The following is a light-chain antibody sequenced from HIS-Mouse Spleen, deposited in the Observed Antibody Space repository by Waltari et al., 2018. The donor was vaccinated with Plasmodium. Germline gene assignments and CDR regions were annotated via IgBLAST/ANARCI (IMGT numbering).Light chain of an antibody. Sequence: EIVMTQSPATLSVSPGERATLSCRASQSVSSNLAWYQQKPGQAPRLLIYGASTRATGIPARFRGSGSGTEFTLIISSLQSEDFAVYYCQQYNNWPAWTFGQGTKVEIK. J-gene: IGKJ1*01. CDR2: GAS. CDR1: QSVSSN. V-gene: IGKV3-15*01. CDR3: QQYNNWPAWT.